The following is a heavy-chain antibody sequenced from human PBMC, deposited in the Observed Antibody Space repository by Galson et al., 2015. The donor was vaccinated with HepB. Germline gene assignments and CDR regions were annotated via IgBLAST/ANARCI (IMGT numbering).Heavy chain of an antibody. CDR2: INPNSGGT. Sequence: SVKVSCKASGYTFTGYYMHWVRQAPGQGLEWMGWINPNSGGTNYAQKFQGRVTMTRDTSISTAYMELSRLRSDDTAVYYCARDIYDSSGYPFGWGQGTLVTVSS. D-gene: IGHD3-22*01. CDR1: GYTFTGYY. J-gene: IGHJ4*02. CDR3: ARDIYDSSGYPFG. V-gene: IGHV1-2*02.